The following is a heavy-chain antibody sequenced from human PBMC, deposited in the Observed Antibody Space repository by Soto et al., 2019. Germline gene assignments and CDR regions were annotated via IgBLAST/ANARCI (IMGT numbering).Heavy chain of an antibody. Sequence: QVQLVQSGAEVKKPGASVKVSCKASGYTFTGYYMHWVRQAPGQGLEWMGWINPIFGTANYAQKFQGRVTITADESTSTAYMELSSLRSEDTAVYYCAREEGYYYDSSGLPWGQGTLVTVSS. CDR1: GYTFTGYY. CDR2: INPIFGTA. CDR3: AREEGYYYDSSGLP. D-gene: IGHD3-22*01. V-gene: IGHV1-69*01. J-gene: IGHJ5*02.